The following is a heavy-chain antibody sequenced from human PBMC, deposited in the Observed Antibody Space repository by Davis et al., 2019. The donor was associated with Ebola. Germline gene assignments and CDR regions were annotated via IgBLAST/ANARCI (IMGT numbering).Heavy chain of an antibody. D-gene: IGHD2-2*01. CDR3: ARGFGYCSSTSCSHSDYYYMDV. Sequence: PGGSLRLSCAASGFTFSSYAMHWVRQAPGKGLEYVSAISSNGGSTYYADSVKGRFTISRDNSKNTLYLQMSSLRAEDTAVYYCARGFGYCSSTSCSHSDYYYMDVWGKGTTVTVSS. J-gene: IGHJ6*03. V-gene: IGHV3-64D*06. CDR1: GFTFSSYA. CDR2: ISSNGGST.